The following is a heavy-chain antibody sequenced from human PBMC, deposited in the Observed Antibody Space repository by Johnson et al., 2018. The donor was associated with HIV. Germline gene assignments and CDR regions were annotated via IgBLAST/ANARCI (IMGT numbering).Heavy chain of an antibody. CDR2: INQDGSEK. J-gene: IGHJ3*02. CDR1: GFTFSSYV. V-gene: IGHV3-7*01. D-gene: IGHD6-19*01. CDR3: TGGWYNLSAFDI. Sequence: VQLVESGGGVVRPGGSLRLSCAASGFTFSSYVMHWVRQAPGKGLEWVATINQDGSEKYYVDSVKGRFTVSRDNAKNSLFLQMNSLRAEDTTIYYCTGGWYNLSAFDIWGQGTMVTVSS.